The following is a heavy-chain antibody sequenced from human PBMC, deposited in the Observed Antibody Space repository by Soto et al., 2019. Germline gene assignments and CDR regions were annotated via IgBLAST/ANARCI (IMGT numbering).Heavy chain of an antibody. CDR1: GGSISSSSYY. CDR3: ERRSVVVAAESAFDI. D-gene: IGHD2-15*01. V-gene: IGHV4-39*01. CDR2: IYYSGST. J-gene: IGHJ3*02. Sequence: SETLSLTCTVSGGSISSSSYYWGWIRQPPGKGLEWIGSIYYSGSTYYNPSLKSRVTISVDTSKNQFSLKLSSVTAADTAVYYCERRSVVVAAESAFDIWGQGTMVTVS.